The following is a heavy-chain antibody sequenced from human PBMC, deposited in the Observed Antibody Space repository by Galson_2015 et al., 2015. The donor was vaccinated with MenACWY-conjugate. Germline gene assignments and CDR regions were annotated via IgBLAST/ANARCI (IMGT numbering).Heavy chain of an antibody. CDR1: GFSFGDFY. V-gene: IGHV3-11*06. J-gene: IGHJ4*02. Sequence: SLRLACAASGFSFGDFYMTWIRQAPGKGLEWIAYISSSGSYTKYGDSVKGRFSISRDNVNNSLFLQMDSLKTEDTAVYYCVRSDHGDFAFFRHWGQGRLVTVSS. D-gene: IGHD3-10*01. CDR2: ISSSGSYT. CDR3: VRSDHGDFAFFRH.